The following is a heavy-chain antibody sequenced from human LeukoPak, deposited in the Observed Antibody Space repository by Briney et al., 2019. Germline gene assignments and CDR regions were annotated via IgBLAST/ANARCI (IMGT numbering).Heavy chain of an antibody. V-gene: IGHV3-23*01. CDR1: DFSFITYA. Sequence: GGSLRLSCAASDFSFITYAMSWVRQAPGKGLEWVSTITGRGDATYYADSVKGRFTISRDNSKNTLYLQMNSLRAEDTAVYYCARQYSSSWDPNWFDPWGQGTLVTVSS. CDR3: ARQYSSSWDPNWFDP. J-gene: IGHJ5*02. D-gene: IGHD6-13*01. CDR2: ITGRGDAT.